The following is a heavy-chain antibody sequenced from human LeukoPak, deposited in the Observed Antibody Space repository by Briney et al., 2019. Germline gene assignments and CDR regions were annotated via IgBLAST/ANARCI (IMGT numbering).Heavy chain of an antibody. Sequence: GGSLRLSCAASGFIFSNNYMDWVRQAPGKGLEWVSVIYSGGSAFYADSVKGRFTISRDNSKNTLYLQMNSLRAEDTAVYYCARGPDYFDCRGQGTLVTVSS. V-gene: IGHV3-66*01. J-gene: IGHJ4*02. CDR1: GFIFSNNY. CDR3: ARGPDYFDC. CDR2: IYSGGSA.